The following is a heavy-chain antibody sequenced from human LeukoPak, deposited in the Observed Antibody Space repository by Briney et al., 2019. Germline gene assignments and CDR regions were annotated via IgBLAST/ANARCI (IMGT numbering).Heavy chain of an antibody. CDR3: ARASDSGDWHLGY. D-gene: IGHD2-21*02. CDR2: VYDRGGT. V-gene: IGHV4-59*01. J-gene: IGHJ4*02. CDR1: GDFISRYY. Sequence: SETLSLTCTVSGDFISRYYWSWIRQSPGKGLEWIGYVYDRGGTNYNPSLKSRVIISADTSKNQFSLKVTSVTAADTAVYYCARASDSGDWHLGYWGQGTLVTVSS.